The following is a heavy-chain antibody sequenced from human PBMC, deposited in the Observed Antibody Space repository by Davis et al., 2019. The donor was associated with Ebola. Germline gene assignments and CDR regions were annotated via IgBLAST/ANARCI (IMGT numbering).Heavy chain of an antibody. CDR3: ARHYYDSSGYYEFDY. CDR1: GYTFTGYY. D-gene: IGHD3-22*01. Sequence: ASVKVSCKASGYTFTGYYMHWVRQAPGQGLEWMGRINPNSGGTNYAQKFQGRVTMTRDTSISTAYMELSSLRSEDTAVYYCARHYYDSSGYYEFDYWGQGTLVTVSS. CDR2: INPNSGGT. V-gene: IGHV1-2*06. J-gene: IGHJ4*02.